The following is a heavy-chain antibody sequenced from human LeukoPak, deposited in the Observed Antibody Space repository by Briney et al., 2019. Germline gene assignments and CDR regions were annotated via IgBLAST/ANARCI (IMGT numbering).Heavy chain of an antibody. CDR1: GFTFSGSA. Sequence: GGSLRLSCAASGFTFSGSAMHWVRQASGKGLEWVGRIRSKANSYAAAYAASVKGRSTISRDDSKNTAYLQMNSLKTEDTAVYYCTSPTLDTAMVTDDYFDYWGQGTLVTVSS. CDR3: TSPTLDTAMVTDDYFDY. D-gene: IGHD5-18*01. CDR2: IRSKANSYAA. V-gene: IGHV3-73*01. J-gene: IGHJ4*02.